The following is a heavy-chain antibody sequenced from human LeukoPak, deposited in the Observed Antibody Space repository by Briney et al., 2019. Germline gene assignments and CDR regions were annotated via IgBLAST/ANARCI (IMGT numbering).Heavy chain of an antibody. CDR3: AKEGSIVVVPAAYFDY. CDR1: GFTFSSYG. CDR2: IRYDGSNK. J-gene: IGHJ4*02. D-gene: IGHD2-2*01. Sequence: GGSLRLSCAASGFTFSSYGMHWVRQAPGKGLEWVAFIRYDGSNKYYADSVKGRFTISRDNSKNTLYLQMNSLRAEDTAVYYCAKEGSIVVVPAAYFDYWGQGTLVTVSS. V-gene: IGHV3-30*02.